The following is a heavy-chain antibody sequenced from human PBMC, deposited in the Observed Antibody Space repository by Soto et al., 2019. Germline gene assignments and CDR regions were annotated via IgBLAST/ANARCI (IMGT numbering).Heavy chain of an antibody. CDR1: GFSFGSYA. CDR2: ISGSDGKT. D-gene: IGHD3-3*01. CDR3: ARWSYLDY. J-gene: IGHJ4*02. V-gene: IGHV3-23*01. Sequence: GGSLRLSCAASGFSFGSYALSWVRQAPGKGLEWVSTISGSDGKTFYAASVRGRFSISRYTSQSTLYLQMNSLRADDTAMYYCARWSYLDYWGQGTRVTVSS.